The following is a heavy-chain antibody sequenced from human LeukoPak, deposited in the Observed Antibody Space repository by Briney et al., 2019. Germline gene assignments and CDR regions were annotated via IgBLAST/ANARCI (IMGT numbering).Heavy chain of an antibody. D-gene: IGHD3-3*01. CDR3: ARGGPGITIFGVVIVDAFDI. CDR1: GFTFSSYA. V-gene: IGHV3-30-3*01. CDR2: ILYDGSNK. J-gene: IGHJ3*02. Sequence: PGGSLRLSCAASGFTFSSYAMHWVRQAPGKGLEWGAVILYDGSNKYYADSVKGRFTISRDNSKNTLYLQMNSMRAEDTAVYYCARGGPGITIFGVVIVDAFDIWGQGTMVTVSS.